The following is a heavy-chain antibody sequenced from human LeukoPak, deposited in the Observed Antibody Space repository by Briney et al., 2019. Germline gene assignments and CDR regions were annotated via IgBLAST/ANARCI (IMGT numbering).Heavy chain of an antibody. V-gene: IGHV3-21*01. CDR1: GFTFSSYS. CDR2: ISISGYI. J-gene: IGHJ4*02. CDR3: ARVGGQQLVLSSYYFDY. D-gene: IGHD6-13*01. Sequence: GGSLRLSCAASGFTFSSYSMNWVRQAPGKGLEWVSSISISGYIYYADSVKGRFTISRDSAKDSLYLQMNSLRAEDTAVYYCARVGGQQLVLSSYYFDYWGQGTLVTVSS.